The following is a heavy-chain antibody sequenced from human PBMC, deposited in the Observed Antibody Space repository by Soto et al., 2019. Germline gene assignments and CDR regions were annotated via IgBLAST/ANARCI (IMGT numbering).Heavy chain of an antibody. D-gene: IGHD2-21*01. J-gene: IGHJ5*02. V-gene: IGHV4-39*01. Sequence: QLQLLESGPGLVKASETLSLTCNVSGGSISTSRSYWAWIRQPPGKGLEWLANIFYSGSTNYNPSLAIRVTVSVDTSKNEFSLKWRSVTAADTAVYYCARQPTTGDTDLWFDPWGQGTLVTVSS. CDR2: IFYSGST. CDR1: GGSISTSRSY. CDR3: ARQPTTGDTDLWFDP.